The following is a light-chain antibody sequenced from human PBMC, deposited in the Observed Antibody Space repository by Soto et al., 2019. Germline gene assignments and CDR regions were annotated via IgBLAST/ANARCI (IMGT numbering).Light chain of an antibody. CDR3: QQYGSSPSIT. Sequence: EIVLTQSPATLSLSPGERATLSCMASQTVSNHLAWYQQKPGQAPRLLIYGASSRATGIPDRFSGSGSGTDFTLTIRRLETEDFAVYYCQQYGSSPSITFGKGTRLEIK. V-gene: IGKV3-20*01. CDR1: QTVSNH. J-gene: IGKJ5*01. CDR2: GAS.